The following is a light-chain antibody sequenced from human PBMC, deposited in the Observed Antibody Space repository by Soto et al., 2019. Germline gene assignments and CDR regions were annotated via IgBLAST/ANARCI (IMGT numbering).Light chain of an antibody. J-gene: IGLJ1*01. CDR1: SSDVGGYNY. CDR3: SSYTSSYTYV. V-gene: IGLV2-14*01. CDR2: DVS. Sequence: QSALTQPASVSGSPGQSITISCTGNSSDVGGYNYVSWYQQHPGKAPKLIIYDVSNRPSGVSDRFSGSKSGNTASLTISGLQAEDEADYYCSSYTSSYTYVFGTWTKLTVL.